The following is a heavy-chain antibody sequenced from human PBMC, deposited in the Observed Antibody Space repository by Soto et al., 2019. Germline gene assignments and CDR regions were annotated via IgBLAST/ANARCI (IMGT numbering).Heavy chain of an antibody. V-gene: IGHV1-69*12. CDR1: GGTFSSYA. CDR2: IIPIFGTA. J-gene: IGHJ4*02. Sequence: QVQLVQSGAEVKKPGSSVKVSCKASGGTFSSYAISWVRQAPGQGLEWMGGIIPIFGTANYAQKFQGRVTSTADESTSKAYMELSSLRCEDTAVYYCARNEGYCSGGSCYSTYWGQGTLVTVSS. D-gene: IGHD2-15*01. CDR3: ARNEGYCSGGSCYSTY.